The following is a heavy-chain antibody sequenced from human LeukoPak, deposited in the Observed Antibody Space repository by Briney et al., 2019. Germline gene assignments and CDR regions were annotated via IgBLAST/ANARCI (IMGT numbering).Heavy chain of an antibody. Sequence: GGSLRLSCAASGFTFSSYAMTWVRQAPGKGLEWVSSISGSGGTTYYADSVKGRFTISRDNSRNTLHLQLNSLRAEDTAEYYCAARSHSSGSYYSPVDYWGQGTLVTVSS. CDR2: ISGSGGTT. CDR3: AARSHSSGSYYSPVDY. D-gene: IGHD3-10*01. V-gene: IGHV3-23*01. J-gene: IGHJ4*02. CDR1: GFTFSSYA.